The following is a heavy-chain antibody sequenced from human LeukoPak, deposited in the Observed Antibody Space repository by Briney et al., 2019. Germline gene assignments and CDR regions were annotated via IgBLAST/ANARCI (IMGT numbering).Heavy chain of an antibody. D-gene: IGHD3-22*01. CDR1: GFTFSDYY. V-gene: IGHV3-11*01. Sequence: GGSLRLSCAASGFTFSDYYMSWIRQAPGKGLEWVSYISSSGSTIYYADSVKGRFTISRDNAKNSLYLQMNSLRAEDTAVYYCTRGGWGQKETYYYDSSGYLNWGQGTLVTVSS. J-gene: IGHJ4*02. CDR3: TRGGWGQKETYYYDSSGYLN. CDR2: ISSSGSTI.